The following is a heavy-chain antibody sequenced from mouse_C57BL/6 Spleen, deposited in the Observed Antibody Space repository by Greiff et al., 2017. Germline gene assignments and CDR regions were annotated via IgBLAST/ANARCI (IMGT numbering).Heavy chain of an antibody. D-gene: IGHD1-1*01. Sequence: VHVKQSGAELVRPGASVTLSCTASGFNIKDDYMHWVKQRPEQGLEWIGWMDPENGDTEYASKFQGKATLTADTSSNTAYLQRSSLTSEDTAVYYCTTDFYGSSYDYWGQGTTLTVSS. CDR3: TTDFYGSSYDY. V-gene: IGHV14-4*01. CDR1: GFNIKDDY. J-gene: IGHJ2*01. CDR2: MDPENGDT.